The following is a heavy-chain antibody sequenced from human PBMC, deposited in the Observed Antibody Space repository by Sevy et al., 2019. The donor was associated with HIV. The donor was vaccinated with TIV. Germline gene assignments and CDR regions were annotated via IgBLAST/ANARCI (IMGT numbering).Heavy chain of an antibody. V-gene: IGHV1-18*04. J-gene: IGHJ4*02. D-gene: IGHD5-18*01. Sequence: ASVKVSCKASGYTLTSYGISWVRQAPGQGLEWMGWISPYNGNTNYAQKLQGRVTMTTDTPTTTAYMELRGLRDDDTAVYYCARHERAGYTYGHSFDYWGQGTLVTVSS. CDR3: ARHERAGYTYGHSFDY. CDR2: ISPYNGNT. CDR1: GYTLTSYG.